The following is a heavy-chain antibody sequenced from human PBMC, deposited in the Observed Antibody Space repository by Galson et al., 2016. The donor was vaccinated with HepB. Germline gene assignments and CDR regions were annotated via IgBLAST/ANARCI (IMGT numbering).Heavy chain of an antibody. V-gene: IGHV1-46*01. CDR2: INPSDGKL. J-gene: IGHJ5*01. Sequence: SVKVSCKASGYSFSSHYIHWVRQAPGQGLEWMGIINPSDGKLSYAQKFLDKFTMTTDTSASAVYMDLRSLRSEDTAVYYCARNSYSGSSNWFDSWGQGTRVTLSS. CDR3: ARNSYSGSSNWFDS. CDR1: GYSFSSHY. D-gene: IGHD1-26*01.